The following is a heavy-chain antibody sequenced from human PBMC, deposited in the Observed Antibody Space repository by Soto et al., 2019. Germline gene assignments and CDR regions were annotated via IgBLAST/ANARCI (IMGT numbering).Heavy chain of an antibody. Sequence: GGSLRLSCAASGFTFSSYDMHWVRQATGKGLEWVSAIGTAGDTYYPGSVKGRFTIPRENAKNSLYLQMNSLRAEDTAVYYCARDPSGDYYFDYWGQGTLVTVSS. CDR1: GFTFSSYD. D-gene: IGHD4-17*01. CDR2: IGTAGDT. J-gene: IGHJ4*02. CDR3: ARDPSGDYYFDY. V-gene: IGHV3-13*01.